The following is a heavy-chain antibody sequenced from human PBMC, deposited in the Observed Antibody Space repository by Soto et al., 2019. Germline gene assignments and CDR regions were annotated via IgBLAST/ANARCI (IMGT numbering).Heavy chain of an antibody. V-gene: IGHV1-69*12. D-gene: IGHD3-22*01. CDR2: IIPIFGTA. J-gene: IGHJ4*02. CDR3: ASLSYASSGRGPH. CDR1: GGTFSSYA. Sequence: QVQLVQSGAEVKKPGSSVKVSCKASGGTFSSYAISWVRQAPGQGLEWMGGIIPIFGTANYAQKFQGRVTITADESTGTAYMERSSLRSEDTAVYYCASLSYASSGRGPHWGQGTLVTVSS.